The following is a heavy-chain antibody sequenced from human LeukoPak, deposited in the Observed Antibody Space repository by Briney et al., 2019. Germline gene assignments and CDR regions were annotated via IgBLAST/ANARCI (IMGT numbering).Heavy chain of an antibody. V-gene: IGHV3-49*04. J-gene: IGHJ4*02. CDR2: IRSKAHGGTT. D-gene: IGHD3-16*01. Sequence: PGGSLRLSCTASGFTFGDYAMSWVRQAPGKGLEWVGFIRSKAHGGTTEYAASVKGRFTISRDDSTSIAYLQMNSLKTEDTAVYYCTSRRFGPGALGYWGQGTLVTVSS. CDR3: TSRRFGPGALGY. CDR1: GFTFGDYA.